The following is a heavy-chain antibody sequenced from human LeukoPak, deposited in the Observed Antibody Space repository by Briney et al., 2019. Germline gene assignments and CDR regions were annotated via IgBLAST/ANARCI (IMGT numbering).Heavy chain of an antibody. J-gene: IGHJ4*02. CDR2: IKQDGSEK. Sequence: PGGSLRLSCAASGFSFTYSWMAWVRQTPEKGLEWVANIKQDGSEKYYLDSVKGRFTISRDNAKNSLYLQMNSLRVEDTAVYYCARPGVGFDYWGQGALVTVSS. CDR1: GFSFTYSW. V-gene: IGHV3-7*01. CDR3: ARPGVGFDY.